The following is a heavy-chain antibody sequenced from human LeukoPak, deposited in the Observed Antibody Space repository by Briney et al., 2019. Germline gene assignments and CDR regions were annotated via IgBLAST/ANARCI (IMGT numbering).Heavy chain of an antibody. J-gene: IGHJ2*01. Sequence: GGSLRLSCAASGFTFSSYSMNWVRQAPGKGLEWVSSISSSSSYICYADSVKGRFTISRDNAKNSLYLQMNSLRAEDTAVYYCARDLVLAARPQWYFDLWGRGTLVTVSS. D-gene: IGHD6-6*01. CDR3: ARDLVLAARPQWYFDL. CDR2: ISSSSSYI. CDR1: GFTFSSYS. V-gene: IGHV3-21*01.